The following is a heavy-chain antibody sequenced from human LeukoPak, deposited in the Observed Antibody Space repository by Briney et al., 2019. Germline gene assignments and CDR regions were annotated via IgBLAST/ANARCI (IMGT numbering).Heavy chain of an antibody. D-gene: IGHD6-6*01. CDR1: GFTFSSYW. CDR3: ARVRRYSSSSPARDYYYMDV. V-gene: IGHV3-7*01. CDR2: IKQDGSEK. J-gene: IGHJ6*03. Sequence: PGGSLRLSCAASGFTFSSYWMSWVRQAPGKGLEWVANIKQDGSEKYYVDSVKGRFTISRDNAKNSLYLQMNSLRAEDTAVYYCARVRRYSSSSPARDYYYMDVWGKGTTVTVSS.